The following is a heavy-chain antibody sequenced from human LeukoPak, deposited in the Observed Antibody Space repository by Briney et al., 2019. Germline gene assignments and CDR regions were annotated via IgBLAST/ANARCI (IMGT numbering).Heavy chain of an antibody. V-gene: IGHV4-61*01. J-gene: IGHJ4*02. CDR3: ARVLVATMPFDY. Sequence: PSEALSLTCTVSGGSVSSGSYYWSWIRQPPGKGLEWIGYIYYIGSTNYNPSLKNRITISIDTSKNQFSLKLNSVTAADTAVYYCARVLVATMPFDYWGQGTLVTVSS. D-gene: IGHD5-12*01. CDR2: IYYIGST. CDR1: GGSVSSGSYY.